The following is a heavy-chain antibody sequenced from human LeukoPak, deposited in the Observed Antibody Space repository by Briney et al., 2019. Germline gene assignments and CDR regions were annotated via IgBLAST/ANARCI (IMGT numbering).Heavy chain of an antibody. CDR2: ISSSSSYI. CDR1: GFTFSSYS. V-gene: IGHV3-21*01. CDR3: ARDPHSSGYYTDDAFDI. J-gene: IGHJ3*02. Sequence: HPGGSLRLSCAASGFTFSSYSMNWVRQAPGKGLEWVSSISSSSSYIYYADSVKGRFTISRDNAKNSLYLQMNSLRAEDTAVYYCARDPHSSGYYTDDAFDIWGQGTMVTVSS. D-gene: IGHD3-22*01.